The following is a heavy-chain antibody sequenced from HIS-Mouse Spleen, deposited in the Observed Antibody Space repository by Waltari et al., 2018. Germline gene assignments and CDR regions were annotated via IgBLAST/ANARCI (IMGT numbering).Heavy chain of an antibody. V-gene: IGHV3-9*01. J-gene: IGHJ4*02. D-gene: IGHD6-6*01. CDR1: GFTFYDYA. Sequence: EVQLVESGGGLVQPGRSLRLSCAAAGFTFYDYAMHWVRQAPGKGLEWVSGISWNSGSIGYADSVKGRFTISRDNAKNSLYLQMNSLRAEDTALYYCVKDMRYSSSYFDYWGQGTLVTVSS. CDR3: VKDMRYSSSYFDY. CDR2: ISWNSGSI.